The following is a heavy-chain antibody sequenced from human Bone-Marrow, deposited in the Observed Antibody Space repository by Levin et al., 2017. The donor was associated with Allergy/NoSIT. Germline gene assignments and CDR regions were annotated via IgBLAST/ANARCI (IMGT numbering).Heavy chain of an antibody. V-gene: IGHV1-8*01. J-gene: IGHJ4*02. CDR2: MNPNSGAS. CDR1: GYTFTTHD. D-gene: IGHD6-13*01. CDR3: GRGGPAAGFDY. Sequence: GESLKISCKASGYTFTTHDIDWMRLAPGQGLEWIGWMNPNSGASGHAQKFQGRISMTRDTSIDTAYLELRSLTSADTAVYYCGRGGPAAGFDYWGQGTRVTVSS.